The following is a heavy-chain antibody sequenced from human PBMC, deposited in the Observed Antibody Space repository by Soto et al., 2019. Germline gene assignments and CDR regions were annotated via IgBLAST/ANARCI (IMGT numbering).Heavy chain of an antibody. V-gene: IGHV3-30*18. CDR2: VSYDGNKR. CDR1: KFTFSTYD. CDR3: AKGRDSTGCYYREGDY. Sequence: HLVESGGGVVQPGKSLRLSCAASKFTFSTYDMHWFREAPGKCLEWVAVVSYDGNKRYYADCVRGRFTSSRDNSKNTVYLEMNSLRPEDTAVYFCAKGRDSTGCYYREGDYWGQGNLVTVSS. J-gene: IGHJ4*02. D-gene: IGHD6-19*01.